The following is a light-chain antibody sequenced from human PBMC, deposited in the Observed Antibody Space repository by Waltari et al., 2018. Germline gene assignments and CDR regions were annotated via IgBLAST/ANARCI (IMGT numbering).Light chain of an antibody. Sequence: DIVMTQSPDSLAVSLGERATIKCKSSQSLLSNADNTNYLAWFQQKPGQPPKLLIYWAFIRESGVPDRFSGGGSGTDFTLTISNLQAEDVAVYYCQQHYGSPLTFGPGTRVDIK. CDR2: WAF. V-gene: IGKV4-1*01. J-gene: IGKJ3*01. CDR3: QQHYGSPLT. CDR1: QSLLSNADNTNY.